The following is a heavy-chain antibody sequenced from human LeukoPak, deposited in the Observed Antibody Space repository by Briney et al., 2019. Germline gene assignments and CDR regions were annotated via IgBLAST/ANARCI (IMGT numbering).Heavy chain of an antibody. V-gene: IGHV4-39*07. CDR3: AILDSYYGSGNY. CDR2: IYYSGST. Sequence: PSETLSLTCTVSGGSISSGGYYRGWIRQPPGKGLEWIGSIYYSGSTYYNPSLKSRVTISVDTSKNQFSLKLSSVTAADTAVYYCAILDSYYGSGNYXXQGXLVTVSS. J-gene: IGHJ4*02. D-gene: IGHD3-10*01. CDR1: GGSISSGGYY.